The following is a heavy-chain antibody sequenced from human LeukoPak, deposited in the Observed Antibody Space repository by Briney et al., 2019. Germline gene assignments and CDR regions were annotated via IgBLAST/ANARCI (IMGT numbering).Heavy chain of an antibody. J-gene: IGHJ6*02. V-gene: IGHV4-59*01. CDR3: ARDPIRHSSSWPWGGSYGMDV. CDR1: GGSISGYH. Sequence: ASETLSLTCNVSGGSISGYHWSWIRQPPGKGLEWLGYIYYSGSSNYNPSLKSRVTMSADTSKNQFSLKLSSVTAADTAVYYCARDPIRHSSSWPWGGSYGMDVWGQGTTVTVSS. D-gene: IGHD6-13*01. CDR2: IYYSGSS.